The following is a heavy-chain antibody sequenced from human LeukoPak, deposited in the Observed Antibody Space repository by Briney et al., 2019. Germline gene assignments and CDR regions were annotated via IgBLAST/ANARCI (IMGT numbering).Heavy chain of an antibody. CDR1: GGSISSSSYY. CDR3: ARDKAARPYDWFDP. J-gene: IGHJ5*02. D-gene: IGHD6-6*01. Sequence: SETLSLTCTVSGGSISSSSYYWGWIRQPPGKGLEWIGSIYYSGSTYYNPSLKSRVTMSVDTSKNQFSLKLSSVTAADTAVYYCARDKAARPYDWFDPWGQGTLVTVSS. V-gene: IGHV4-39*07. CDR2: IYYSGST.